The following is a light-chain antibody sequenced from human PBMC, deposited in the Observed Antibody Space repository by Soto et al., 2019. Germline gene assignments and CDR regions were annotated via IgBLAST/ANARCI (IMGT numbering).Light chain of an antibody. CDR3: QQYNRGCT. Sequence: DIQMTQSPSTLSASVGDRVTITCRASQSISSWLAWYQQKPGKAPKLLIYDASSLESGVPSRFSGSGSGTEFTLTLSSLQPDDFATYYCQQYNRGCTFGQGTKLEIK. CDR1: QSISSW. CDR2: DAS. J-gene: IGKJ2*02. V-gene: IGKV1-5*01.